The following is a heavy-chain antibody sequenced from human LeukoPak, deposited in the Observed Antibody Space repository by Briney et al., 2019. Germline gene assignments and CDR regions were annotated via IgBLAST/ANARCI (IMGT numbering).Heavy chain of an antibody. Sequence: SETLSLTCAVYGGSFSGYYWSWIRQPPGKGLEWIGEINHSGSTNYNPSLKSRVTISVDTSKNQFSLKLSSVTAADTAVYYCASGTWGPFDYWGQGTLFTVSS. V-gene: IGHV4-34*01. CDR2: INHSGST. CDR3: ASGTWGPFDY. J-gene: IGHJ4*02. D-gene: IGHD3-16*01. CDR1: GGSFSGYY.